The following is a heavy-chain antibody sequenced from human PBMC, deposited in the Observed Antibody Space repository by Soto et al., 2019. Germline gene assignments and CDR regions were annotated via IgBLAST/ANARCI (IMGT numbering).Heavy chain of an antibody. D-gene: IGHD4-17*01. CDR1: GYTFTGYY. Sequence: ASVKVSCKASGYTFTGYYMHWVRQAPGQGLEWMGWINPNSGGTNYAQKFQGRVTMTRDTSISTAYMELSRLRSDDTAVYYCARSHDYGDPMYYYYYGMDVWGQGTTVTVSS. CDR2: INPNSGGT. J-gene: IGHJ6*02. V-gene: IGHV1-2*02. CDR3: ARSHDYGDPMYYYYYGMDV.